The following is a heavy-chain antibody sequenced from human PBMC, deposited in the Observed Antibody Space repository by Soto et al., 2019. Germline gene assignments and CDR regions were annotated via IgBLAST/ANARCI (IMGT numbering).Heavy chain of an antibody. Sequence: TSETLSLTCTVSGGSISSYYWSWIRQPPGKGLEWIGYIYYSGSTNYNPSLKSRVTISVDTSKNQFSLKLSSVTAADTAVYYCARHDGGYCSSTSCYDDAFDIWGQGTMVTVS. J-gene: IGHJ3*02. CDR1: GGSISSYY. D-gene: IGHD2-2*01. CDR3: ARHDGGYCSSTSCYDDAFDI. V-gene: IGHV4-59*08. CDR2: IYYSGST.